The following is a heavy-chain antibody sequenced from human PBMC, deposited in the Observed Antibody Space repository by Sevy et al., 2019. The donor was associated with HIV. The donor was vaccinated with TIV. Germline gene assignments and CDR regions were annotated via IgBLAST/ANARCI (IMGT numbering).Heavy chain of an antibody. CDR2: ISGTGDHT. J-gene: IGHJ4*02. Sequence: GGSLRLSCTASGFTFSSFAMGGVRQAPGKGLDWISVISGTGDHTYYADSVKGRFTISRDNSKNTLFLQMNSLRAEDTVIFYCAKKMGGGSGMAFLVDYWGQGTLVTVSS. CDR1: GFTFSSFA. V-gene: IGHV3-23*01. CDR3: AKKMGGGSGMAFLVDY. D-gene: IGHD5-18*01.